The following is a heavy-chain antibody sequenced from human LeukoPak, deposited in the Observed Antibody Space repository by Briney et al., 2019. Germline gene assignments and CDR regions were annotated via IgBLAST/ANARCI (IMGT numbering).Heavy chain of an antibody. CDR3: ARKGAVEGWWFDP. J-gene: IGHJ5*02. CDR1: GDSISSSNYY. D-gene: IGHD3-3*01. Sequence: SETLSLTCTVSGDSISSSNYYWGWIRQPPGKGLEWIGSIYHSGSTYYNPSLKSRVTISVDTSKNQFSLKLSSVTAADTAAYYCARKGAVEGWWFDPWGQGTLVTVSS. CDR2: IYHSGST. V-gene: IGHV4-39*07.